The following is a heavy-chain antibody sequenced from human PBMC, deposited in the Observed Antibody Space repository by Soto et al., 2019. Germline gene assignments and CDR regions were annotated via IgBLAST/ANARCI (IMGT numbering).Heavy chain of an antibody. CDR3: ATVGGAWIPAPLDY. D-gene: IGHD5-18*01. V-gene: IGHV4-61*01. CDR2: IYYSGST. J-gene: IGHJ4*02. Sequence: PSETPSITCTVSGGSVCSGSYYGSWIRQPPGKGLEWIGYIYYSGSTNYNPSLKSRVTISVDTSKNQFSLNLTSVTAADTAVYYCATVGGAWIPAPLDYWGQGTLVTVSS. CDR1: GGSVCSGSYY.